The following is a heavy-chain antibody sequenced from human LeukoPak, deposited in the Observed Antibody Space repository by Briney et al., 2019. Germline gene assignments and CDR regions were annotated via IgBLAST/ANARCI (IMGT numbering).Heavy chain of an antibody. V-gene: IGHV3-33*06. CDR2: IWSDGSNQ. CDR1: GFTFSSFG. D-gene: IGHD3-10*01. Sequence: GRSLRLSCAASGFTFSSFGIHWVRQAPGKGLEWVAVIWSDGSNQYYADSVKGRFTISRDNYKNTLNLQMNSLRAEDTAVYYCAKDSGDTGWLIDYWGQGTLVTVSS. J-gene: IGHJ4*02. CDR3: AKDSGDTGWLIDY.